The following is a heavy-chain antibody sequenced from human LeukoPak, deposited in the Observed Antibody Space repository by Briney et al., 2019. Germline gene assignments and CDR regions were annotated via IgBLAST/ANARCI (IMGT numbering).Heavy chain of an antibody. CDR2: ISGSGGST. V-gene: IGHV3-23*01. D-gene: IGHD3-22*01. Sequence: GGTLRLSCAASGFTFSSYGMSWVRQAPGKGLEWVSAISGSGGSTYYADSVKGRFTISRDNSKNTLYLQMNSLRAEDTAVYYCAKASWYYYDSSGYFDYWGQGTLVTVSS. CDR3: AKASWYYYDSSGYFDY. CDR1: GFTFSSYG. J-gene: IGHJ4*02.